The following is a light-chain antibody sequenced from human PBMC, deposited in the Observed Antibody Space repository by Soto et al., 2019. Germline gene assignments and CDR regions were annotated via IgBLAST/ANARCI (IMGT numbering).Light chain of an antibody. Sequence: QSALTQPASVSGSPGQSITISCTGTSSDVGGYNYVSWYQQHPGEAPKVMIYEVSNRPSGVSNRFSGSKSGNTASLTISGLQAEDEADYYCSSYTGSSTLLYVFGTGTKLTVL. CDR3: SSYTGSSTLLYV. CDR1: SSDVGGYNY. CDR2: EVS. V-gene: IGLV2-14*01. J-gene: IGLJ1*01.